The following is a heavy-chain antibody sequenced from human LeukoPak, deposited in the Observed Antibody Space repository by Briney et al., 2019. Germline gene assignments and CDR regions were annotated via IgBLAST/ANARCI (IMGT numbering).Heavy chain of an antibody. CDR1: GGSFTGYY. CDR3: ARVYGSGGYPPYFYHGMDV. Sequence: SETLSLTCAVFGGSFTGYYWSWIRQSPGKGLECIGEITHSGDTNYNPSLKSRVTISLDTSNNQFSLEMTSVTAADTAVYYCARVYGSGGYPPYFYHGMDVWGQGTTVIVSS. D-gene: IGHD3-10*01. CDR2: ITHSGDT. J-gene: IGHJ6*02. V-gene: IGHV4-34*01.